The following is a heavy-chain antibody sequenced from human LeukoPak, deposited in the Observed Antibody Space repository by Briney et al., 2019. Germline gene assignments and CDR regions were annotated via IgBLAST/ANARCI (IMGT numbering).Heavy chain of an antibody. V-gene: IGHV3-9*03. CDR3: AKVPYSSSSGGYFDY. CDR1: GFTFDDYA. CDR2: IGWNSGSI. J-gene: IGHJ4*02. D-gene: IGHD6-6*01. Sequence: PGRSLRLSCAASGFTFDDYAMHWVRQAPGKGLEWVSGIGWNSGSIGYADSVKGRFTISRDNAKNSLYLQMNSLRAEDMALYYCAKVPYSSSSGGYFDYWGQGTLVTVSS.